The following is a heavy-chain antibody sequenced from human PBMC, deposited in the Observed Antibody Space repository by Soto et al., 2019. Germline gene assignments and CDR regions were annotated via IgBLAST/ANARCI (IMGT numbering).Heavy chain of an antibody. CDR3: AKLQGSGSYYDDDY. CDR1: GGPSNNYG. J-gene: IGHJ4*02. D-gene: IGHD3-10*01. Sequence: QVQLIQSGAEVKTSGSSVQVSCTALGGPSNNYGDSWVRQAPGHGLEWMGGSVPVFGTANYAPKFHGRLRITADESTRTANMELRSLTSDDTAVYYCAKLQGSGSYYDDDYWGQGTLVTVSS. CDR2: SVPVFGTA. V-gene: IGHV1-69*01.